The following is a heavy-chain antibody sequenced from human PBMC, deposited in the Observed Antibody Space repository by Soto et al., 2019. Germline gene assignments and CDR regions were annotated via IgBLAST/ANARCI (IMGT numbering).Heavy chain of an antibody. Sequence: SETLSLTCTVSGGSIDSGDYYWSWIRQPPGKGLEWIGYVYYSGTTNYNPFLKSRVTLSLDKSKNQFSLKMNSVTAADSAVYYCARDQSGSYLDYWGQGTLVTVSS. J-gene: IGHJ4*02. CDR3: ARDQSGSYLDY. CDR1: GGSIDSGDYY. V-gene: IGHV4-61*08. D-gene: IGHD1-26*01. CDR2: VYYSGTT.